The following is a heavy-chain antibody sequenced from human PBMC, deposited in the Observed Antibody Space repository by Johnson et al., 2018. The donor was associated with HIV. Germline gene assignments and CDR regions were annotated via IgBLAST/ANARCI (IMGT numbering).Heavy chain of an antibody. Sequence: VQLVESGGGLVQPGGSLRLSCAASGFTFDNYAMHWVRQAPGKGLEWVSGITWNSGSIGYAESVKGRFTISRDNAKNSLYLQMNSLRAEDTAVYYCAKDVLRFLESRLNAFDIWGQGTMVTVSS. CDR2: ITWNSGSI. V-gene: IGHV3-9*01. CDR3: AKDVLRFLESRLNAFDI. J-gene: IGHJ3*02. CDR1: GFTFDNYA. D-gene: IGHD3-3*01.